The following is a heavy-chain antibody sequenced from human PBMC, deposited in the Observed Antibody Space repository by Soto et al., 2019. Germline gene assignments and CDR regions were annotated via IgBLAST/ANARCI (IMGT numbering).Heavy chain of an antibody. CDR2: IYHSGST. Sequence: QVQLQESGPGLVKPSGTLSLTCAVSGGSISSSNWWSWVRQPPGKGLEWIGEIYHSGSTNYNPSLKSRVTIAVDKSKNQGPLKRSSVTAADTAGDYCASSICGGYLNGMDVWGQGTTVTVSS. J-gene: IGHJ6*02. CDR1: GGSISSSNW. D-gene: IGHD3-3*01. CDR3: ASSICGGYLNGMDV. V-gene: IGHV4-4*02.